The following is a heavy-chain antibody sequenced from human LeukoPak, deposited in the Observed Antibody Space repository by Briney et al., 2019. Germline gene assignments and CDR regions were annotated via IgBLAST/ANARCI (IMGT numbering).Heavy chain of an antibody. Sequence: ASVKVSCKASGYTFTGYYMNWVRQAPGQGLEWMGWMNPDSGGTNYAQKFQGRVTMTRDTSISTAYMDLSRLRSDDTAVYYCARGAPNSSGFRLVDNWGQGALVTVSS. D-gene: IGHD6-19*01. CDR3: ARGAPNSSGFRLVDN. J-gene: IGHJ4*02. CDR2: MNPDSGGT. CDR1: GYTFTGYY. V-gene: IGHV1-2*02.